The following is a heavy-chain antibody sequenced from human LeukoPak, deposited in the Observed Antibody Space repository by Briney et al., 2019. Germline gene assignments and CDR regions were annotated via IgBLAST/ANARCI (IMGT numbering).Heavy chain of an antibody. CDR1: GGTFSSYA. J-gene: IGHJ4*02. V-gene: IGHV1-46*04. CDR3: VRELSGGYFDY. Sequence: ASVKVSCKASGGTFSSYAISWVRQAPGQGLEWLGIIDPSDADTNYAHKLRGRVSMTRETSTSTVYMELSSLTSEDTAVYYCVRELSGGYFDYRGQGTLVTVSS. D-gene: IGHD7-27*01. CDR2: IDPSDADT.